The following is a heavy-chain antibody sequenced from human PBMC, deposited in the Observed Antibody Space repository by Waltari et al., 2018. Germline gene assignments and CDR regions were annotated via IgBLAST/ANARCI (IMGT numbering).Heavy chain of an antibody. D-gene: IGHD2-2*01. CDR2: IITFLAKA. CDR3: ARDQQLPPYYYMDV. V-gene: IGHV1-69*11. CDR1: GGTFSDYA. Sequence: QVQLVQSGAEVTKPGSSVTVSCKASGGTFSDYAFSWVRQAPGQGLGWIGKIITFLAKAHYAEKCQSRVTITADESTSTCYMELSNLRSEDTAIYYCARDQQLPPYYYMDVWGKGTTVTVSS. J-gene: IGHJ6*03.